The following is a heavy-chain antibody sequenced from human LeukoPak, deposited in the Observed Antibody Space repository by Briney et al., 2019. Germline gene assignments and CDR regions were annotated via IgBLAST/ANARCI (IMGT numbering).Heavy chain of an antibody. CDR3: ARDRDANWFDP. CDR2: IYSGGST. D-gene: IGHD3-10*01. J-gene: IGHJ5*02. Sequence: PGGCLRLSCAASGFTVSSNYMNWVRQAPGKGLEWVSVIYSGGSTYYADSVKGRFTISRDNSKNTLYLQMNSLRAEDTAVYYCARDRDANWFDPWGQGTLVTVSS. V-gene: IGHV3-53*01. CDR1: GFTVSSNY.